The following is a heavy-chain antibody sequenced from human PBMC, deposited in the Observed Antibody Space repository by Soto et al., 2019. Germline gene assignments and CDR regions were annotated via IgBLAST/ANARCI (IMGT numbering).Heavy chain of an antibody. CDR2: LYSGGST. Sequence: PGGSLRLSCAASGFTVSSNYMSWVRQAPGKGLEWVSILYSGGSTYYADSVKGRFTISRDNSKNTLYLQMNSLRAEDTAMYYCARVISYSGYDCWGQGTLVTVSS. V-gene: IGHV3-53*01. CDR1: GFTVSSNY. J-gene: IGHJ4*02. CDR3: ARVISYSGYDC. D-gene: IGHD5-12*01.